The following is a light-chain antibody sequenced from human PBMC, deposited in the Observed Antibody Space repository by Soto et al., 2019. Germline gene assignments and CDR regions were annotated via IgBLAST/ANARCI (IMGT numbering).Light chain of an antibody. CDR3: HQYGSSSWT. CDR1: QSVSSSY. Sequence: EIVLTQSPGTLSLSPGARATLSCRASQSVSSSYLAWYQQKPGQAPRLLIYGASSRATGIPDRFSGSGSGTDFTLTISRLEPEDFAVYYCHQYGSSSWTFGQGTKVDNK. CDR2: GAS. V-gene: IGKV3-20*01. J-gene: IGKJ1*01.